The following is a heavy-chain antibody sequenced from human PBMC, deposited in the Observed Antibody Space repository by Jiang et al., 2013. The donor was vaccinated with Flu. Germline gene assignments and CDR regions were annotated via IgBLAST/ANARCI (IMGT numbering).Heavy chain of an antibody. V-gene: IGHV1-2*02. D-gene: IGHD3-3*01. J-gene: IGHJ5*02. CDR1: GYTFTGYY. CDR3: AVLEWLLIPPRDP. CDR2: INPNSGGT. Sequence: KVSCKASGYTFTGYYMHWVRQAPGQGLEWMGWINPNSGGTNYAQKFQGRVTMTRDTSISTAYMELSRLRSDDTAVYYCAVLEWLLIPPRDPWGQGTLVTVSS.